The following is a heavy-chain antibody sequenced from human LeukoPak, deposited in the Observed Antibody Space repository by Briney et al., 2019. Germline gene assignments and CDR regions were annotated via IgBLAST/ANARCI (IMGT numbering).Heavy chain of an antibody. CDR2: INHSGST. D-gene: IGHD2/OR15-2a*01. V-gene: IGHV4-34*01. Sequence: SETLSLTCAVYGGSFSGYYWSWIRQPPGKGLEWIGEINHSGSTNYNPSLKSRVTISVDTSKNQFTLKLSSVTAADTAVYYCARGKNYWGQGTLVTVSS. CDR1: GGSFSGYY. CDR3: ARGKNY. J-gene: IGHJ4*02.